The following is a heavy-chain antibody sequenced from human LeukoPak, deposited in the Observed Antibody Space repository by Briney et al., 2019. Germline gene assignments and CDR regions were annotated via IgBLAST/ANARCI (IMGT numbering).Heavy chain of an antibody. J-gene: IGHJ6*02. CDR2: IYYSGST. V-gene: IGHV4-30-4*01. D-gene: IGHD3-10*01. CDR3: AREFDYYGPGSYDMYYYGMDV. CDR1: GGSSSSGDYY. Sequence: NPSQTLYLTCTVSGGSSSSGDYYWSRIRQPPGKGLEWIGYIYYSGSTYYNPSLKSRVTISVDTSKNQFSLKLSSVTAADTAVYYCAREFDYYGPGSYDMYYYGMDVWGQGTTVIVSS.